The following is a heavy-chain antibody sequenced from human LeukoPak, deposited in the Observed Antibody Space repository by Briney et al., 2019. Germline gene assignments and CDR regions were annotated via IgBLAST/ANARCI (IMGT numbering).Heavy chain of an antibody. V-gene: IGHV4-30-2*01. CDR3: ARDRGYYYGMDV. Sequence: SETLSLTCAVSGGSISSGGYSWSWIRHPPGKGLEWIGYIYHSGSTYYNPSLKSRVTISVDRSKNQFSLKLSSVTAADTAVYYCARDRGYYYGMDVWGQGTTVTVSS. J-gene: IGHJ6*02. CDR1: GGSISSGGYS. CDR2: IYHSGST.